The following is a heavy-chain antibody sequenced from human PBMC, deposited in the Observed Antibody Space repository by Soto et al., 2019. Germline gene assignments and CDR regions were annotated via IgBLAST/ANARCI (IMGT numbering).Heavy chain of an antibody. CDR1: GGTFSSYA. D-gene: IGHD2-8*01. J-gene: IGHJ4*02. CDR3: ARVIRPYNGGYKYGFDY. V-gene: IGHV1-69*06. CDR2: IIPIFGTA. Sequence: QVQLVQSGAEVKKPGSSVKVSCKASGGTFSSYAISWVRQAPGQGLEWMGGIIPIFGTANYAQKFQGRVTITADKSTSTAYMELSSLRSEDTAVYYCARVIRPYNGGYKYGFDYWGQGTLVTVSS.